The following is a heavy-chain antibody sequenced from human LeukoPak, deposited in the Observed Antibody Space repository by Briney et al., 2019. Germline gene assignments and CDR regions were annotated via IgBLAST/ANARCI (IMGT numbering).Heavy chain of an antibody. J-gene: IGHJ4*02. CDR2: ISYDGSNK. CDR1: GFTFSSYA. CDR3: ARDRRVLLWFGELFDY. V-gene: IGHV3-30*04. Sequence: PGGSLRLSCAASGFTFSSYAMHWVRQAPGKGLEWVAVISYDGSNKYYADSVKGRFTISRDNSKNTLYLQMNSLRAEDTAVYYYARDRRVLLWFGELFDYWGQGTLVTVSS. D-gene: IGHD3-10*01.